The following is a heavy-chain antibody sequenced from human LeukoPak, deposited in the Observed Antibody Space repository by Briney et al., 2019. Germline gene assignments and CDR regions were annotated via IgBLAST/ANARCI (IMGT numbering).Heavy chain of an antibody. V-gene: IGHV4-39*01. CDR3: ASYYDSSGYDHDY. D-gene: IGHD3-22*01. J-gene: IGHJ4*02. CDR2: IYYSGST. CDR1: GGSISSSIYY. Sequence: SETLSLTCIVSGGSISSSIYYWGWIRQPPGKGLEWIGSIYYSGSTNYNPSLKSRVTISVDTSKNQFSLKLSSVTAADTAVYYCASYYDSSGYDHDYWGQGTLVTVSS.